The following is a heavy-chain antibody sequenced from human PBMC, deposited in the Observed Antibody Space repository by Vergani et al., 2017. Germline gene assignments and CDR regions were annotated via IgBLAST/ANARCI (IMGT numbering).Heavy chain of an antibody. D-gene: IGHD2-2*01. Sequence: EVQLVESGGGLVEPGGSLRLSCAASGFTFSSYSMNWVRQAPGKGLEWVSSISSSSSYIYYADSVKGRFTISRDNAKNSLYLQMNSLRAEDTAVYYCARDSEDIVVSNWFDPWGQGTLVTVSS. V-gene: IGHV3-21*01. CDR1: GFTFSSYS. CDR3: ARDSEDIVVSNWFDP. CDR2: ISSSSSYI. J-gene: IGHJ5*02.